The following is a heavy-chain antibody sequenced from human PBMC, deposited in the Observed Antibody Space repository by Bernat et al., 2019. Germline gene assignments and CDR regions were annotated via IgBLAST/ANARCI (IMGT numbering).Heavy chain of an antibody. J-gene: IGHJ6*02. V-gene: IGHV3-48*01. Sequence: EVQLVESGGGLVQPGGSLRLSCAASGFTFSSYSMNWVRQAPGKGLGWVSYISSSSSTINYAGFVQCRLTISRDNAKNSLYLKMNSLRAEDTAVYYCARDQGLPPQGYYGMDVWGQGTTVTVSS. CDR3: ARDQGLPPQGYYGMDV. CDR2: ISSSSSTI. CDR1: GFTFSSYS.